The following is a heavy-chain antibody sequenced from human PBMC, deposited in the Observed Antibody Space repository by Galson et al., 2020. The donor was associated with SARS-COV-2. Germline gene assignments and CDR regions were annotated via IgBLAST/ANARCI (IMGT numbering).Heavy chain of an antibody. CDR1: GFTFSNYA. V-gene: IGHV3-64*01. CDR3: VRRADCGGDCYKNAFDI. CDR2: INNGGST. D-gene: IGHD2-21*01. Sequence: SCAASGFTFSNYAMYWLRQAPGKGLEYVSAINNGGSTYYANSVKGRFTISRDNSKNTLYLQMGSLRVEDMAVYYCVRRADCGGDCYKNAFDIWGLGTMVTVSS. J-gene: IGHJ3*02.